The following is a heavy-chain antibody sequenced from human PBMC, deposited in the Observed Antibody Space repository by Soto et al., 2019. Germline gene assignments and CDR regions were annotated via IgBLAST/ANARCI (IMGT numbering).Heavy chain of an antibody. CDR1: GFSLSTRDVG. V-gene: IGHV2-5*02. CDR3: AHGRGGVASF. Sequence: QITLNESGPPLVKPTQTLTLTCTFSGFSLSTRDVGVGWIRQPPGEALEWLGVVYWDDSKTYSPSLESRLTITKDTSKNQVVLRMTKLDPVDTATYYLAHGRGGVASFWGQGTLVTVSS. D-gene: IGHD2-2*01. J-gene: IGHJ4*02. CDR2: VYWDDSK.